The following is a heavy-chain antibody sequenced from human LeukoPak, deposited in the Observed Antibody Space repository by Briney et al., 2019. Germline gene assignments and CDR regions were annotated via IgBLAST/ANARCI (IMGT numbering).Heavy chain of an antibody. D-gene: IGHD5-18*01. CDR3: VRGLGSGYSYAYGVY. J-gene: IGHJ4*02. CDR2: INGDGSDT. Sequence: GGSLRLSCKASGFTFSSYWMHWVRQIPGKGLAWVSRINGDGSDTNSADSVKGRFTISRDNAKNTLYLQMSSLRAEDTAVYYCVRGLGSGYSYAYGVYWGQGTLVTVSS. CDR1: GFTFSSYW. V-gene: IGHV3-74*01.